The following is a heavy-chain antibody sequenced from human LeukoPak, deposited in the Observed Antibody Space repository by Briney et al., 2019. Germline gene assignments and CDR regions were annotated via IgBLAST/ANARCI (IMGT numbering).Heavy chain of an antibody. CDR2: IYHSGST. Sequence: PSETLSLTCAVSGYSISSGYYWGWIRQPPGKRLEWVGSIYHSGSTYYNPPLKSPVTISVDPFNIQFSLELSAVTAADTAVYFCARHEVRYYYYMYVWGKGTTVTVSS. CDR1: GYSISSGYY. CDR3: ARHEVRYYYYMYV. V-gene: IGHV4-38-2*01. J-gene: IGHJ6*03.